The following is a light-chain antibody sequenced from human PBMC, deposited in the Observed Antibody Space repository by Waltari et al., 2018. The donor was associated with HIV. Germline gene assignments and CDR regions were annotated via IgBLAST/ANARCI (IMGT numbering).Light chain of an antibody. CDR3: MLFFRSSYL. Sequence: QTVVTQEPSLSVAPGGTLTLTCSSATGPVSSGHYANWFQQKPGQPPRLLFYSSNKIHSFPPERFSASLVGDRAALTLSSVWPEDQADYFCMLFFRSSYLFGGGTKVTVL. J-gene: IGLJ2*01. CDR1: TGPVSSGHY. CDR2: SSN. V-gene: IGLV7-43*01.